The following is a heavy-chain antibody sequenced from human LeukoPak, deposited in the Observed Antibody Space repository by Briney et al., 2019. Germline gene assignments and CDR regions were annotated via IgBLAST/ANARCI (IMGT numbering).Heavy chain of an antibody. J-gene: IGHJ4*02. Sequence: GASVKVSCKASGYTFTGYYMHWVRQAPGQGLEWIGWINPNSGGTNYAQKFQGRVTMTRDTSISTAYMELSRLRSDDTAVYYCARVASIFGVVRDHFDYWGQGTLVTVSS. CDR3: ARVASIFGVVRDHFDY. CDR2: INPNSGGT. CDR1: GYTFTGYY. V-gene: IGHV1-2*02. D-gene: IGHD3-3*01.